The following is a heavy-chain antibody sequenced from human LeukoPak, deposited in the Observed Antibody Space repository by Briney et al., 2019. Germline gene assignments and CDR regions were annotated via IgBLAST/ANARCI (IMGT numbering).Heavy chain of an antibody. V-gene: IGHV3-7*01. Sequence: PGGSLRLSCAASGFIFSSYWMSWVRQAPGKGLEWVANIKQDGSEKYYVDSVKGRFTISRDNAKNSLYLQMNSLRAEDTAVYYCARDYDSAAAGTFDYWGQGTLVTVSS. D-gene: IGHD6-13*01. CDR1: GFIFSSYW. CDR2: IKQDGSEK. CDR3: ARDYDSAAAGTFDY. J-gene: IGHJ4*02.